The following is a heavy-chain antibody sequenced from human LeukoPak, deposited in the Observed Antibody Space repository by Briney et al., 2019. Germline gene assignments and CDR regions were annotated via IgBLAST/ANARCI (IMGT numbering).Heavy chain of an antibody. CDR2: IKQDGSEK. Sequence: GGSLRLSCAASGFTFSSYWMSWVRQAPGKGLEWVANIKQDGSEKYYVDCVKGRFTISRDNAKNSLYLQMNSLRAEDTAVYYCARGRGYCSSTSCYFFGFDYWGQGTLVTVSS. J-gene: IGHJ4*02. CDR3: ARGRGYCSSTSCYFFGFDY. V-gene: IGHV3-7*03. D-gene: IGHD2-2*01. CDR1: GFTFSSYW.